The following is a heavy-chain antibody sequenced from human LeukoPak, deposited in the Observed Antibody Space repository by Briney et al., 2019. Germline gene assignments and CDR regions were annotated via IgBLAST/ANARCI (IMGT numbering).Heavy chain of an antibody. V-gene: IGHV3-30*04. CDR2: ISYHGRDQ. D-gene: IGHD6-13*01. CDR3: ARVVAAAGTWPDY. J-gene: IGHJ4*02. CDR1: GFIFSTYA. Sequence: GGSLRLSCAASGFIFSTYAMHWVRQAPGKGLEWVAVISYHGRDQYYADSVRGRFTISRDNSKSTLSLQMNSLRAEDTAVYYCARVVAAAGTWPDYWGLGTLVTVSS.